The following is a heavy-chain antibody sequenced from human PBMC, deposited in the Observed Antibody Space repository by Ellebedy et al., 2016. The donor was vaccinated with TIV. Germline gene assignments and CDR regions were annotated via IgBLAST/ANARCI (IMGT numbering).Heavy chain of an antibody. V-gene: IGHV3-30*03. CDR1: GFTFSSYG. J-gene: IGHJ4*02. CDR3: ARGIFDY. CDR2: ITYDGSKK. Sequence: GESLKISCAASGFTFSSYGMHWVRQAPGKGLEWVAVITYDGSKKYHADSVKGRFTISRDNSKNTLYLELNSLRVEDTAVYYCARGIFDYWGQGTLVTVSS.